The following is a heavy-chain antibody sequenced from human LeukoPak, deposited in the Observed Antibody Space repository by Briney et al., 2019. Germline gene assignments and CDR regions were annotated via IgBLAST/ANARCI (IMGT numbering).Heavy chain of an antibody. V-gene: IGHV3-30-3*01. CDR2: ISNDGSNK. J-gene: IGHJ4*02. CDR3: AKGGRSSPFDY. Sequence: GGSLRLSCAASGFTFSSYAMHWVRQAPGKGLEWVAVISNDGSNKYYADSVKGRFTISRDNSKNTLYLQMNSLRAEDTAVYYCAKGGRSSPFDYWGQGTLVTVSS. D-gene: IGHD1-26*01. CDR1: GFTFSSYA.